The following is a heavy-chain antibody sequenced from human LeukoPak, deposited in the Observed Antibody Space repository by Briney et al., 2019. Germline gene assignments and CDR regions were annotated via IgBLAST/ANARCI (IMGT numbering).Heavy chain of an antibody. V-gene: IGHV3-11*04. D-gene: IGHD3-16*02. CDR3: ARDAAYYDYVWGSYRADPFDY. CDR1: GFTFSQHF. CDR2: ISGSGAT. Sequence: GGSLRLSCAASGFTFSQHFMTWIRQAPGKGLEWISYISGSGATYYADSVKGRFTISRDNAQNSLWLQMSSLRDEDTAVYYCARDAAYYDYVWGSYRADPFDYWGQGTLVTVSS. J-gene: IGHJ4*02.